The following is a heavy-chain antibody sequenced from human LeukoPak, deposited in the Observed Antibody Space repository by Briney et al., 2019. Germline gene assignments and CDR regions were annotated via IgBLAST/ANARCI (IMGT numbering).Heavy chain of an antibody. V-gene: IGHV3-23*01. CDR1: GFTFNHYA. J-gene: IGHJ5*01. D-gene: IGHD2-2*01. CDR2: ISSSGGTI. Sequence: GGPLRLSCAASGFTFNHYAMSWVRQAPGKGLEWVSAISSSGGTIYYADSVKGRFNLSRDNSENTLFLQMKRLRAEDTAVYYCAKEPREYCSSTSCPNWFDSWGQGTLVTVSS. CDR3: AKEPREYCSSTSCPNWFDS.